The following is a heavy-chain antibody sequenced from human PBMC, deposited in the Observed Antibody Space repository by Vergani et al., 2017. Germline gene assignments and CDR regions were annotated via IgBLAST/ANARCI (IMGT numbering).Heavy chain of an antibody. CDR3: ATFSGSYTLDAFDI. Sequence: QVQLVQSGAEVKKPGASVKVSCKASGYTFTSYDINWVRQATGQGLEWMGWMNPNSGNTGYAQKFQGRVTMTEDTSTDTAYMELSSLRSEDTAVYYCATFSGSYTLDAFDIWGQGTMVTVSS. D-gene: IGHD1-26*01. V-gene: IGHV1-8*01. J-gene: IGHJ3*02. CDR2: MNPNSGNT. CDR1: GYTFTSYD.